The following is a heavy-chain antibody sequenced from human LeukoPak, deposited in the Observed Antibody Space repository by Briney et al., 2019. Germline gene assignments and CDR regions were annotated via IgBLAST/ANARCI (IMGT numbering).Heavy chain of an antibody. J-gene: IGHJ3*02. CDR2: LNPNSGAA. CDR3: ARDGLGGSGAFDI. D-gene: IGHD3-16*01. CDR1: GYTFTGYY. V-gene: IGHV1-2*02. Sequence: ASVKVSFKASGYTFTGYYMHWVRQAPGQGLEWMGWLNPNSGAADYAQKFQGRVTMTRDTSISTAYMELSRLRSDDTAVYYCARDGLGGSGAFDIWGQGTMVTVSS.